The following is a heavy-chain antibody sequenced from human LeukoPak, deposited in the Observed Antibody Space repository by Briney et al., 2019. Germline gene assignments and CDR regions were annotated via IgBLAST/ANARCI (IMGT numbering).Heavy chain of an antibody. D-gene: IGHD2-15*01. CDR2: IIPIFGTA. V-gene: IGHV1-69*13. Sequence: WASVKVSCKASGGTFSSYAISWVRQAPGQGLEWMGGIIPIFGTANYAQKFQGRVTITADESTSTAYMELSSLRSEDTAVYYCARGRSGNYYYYGMDIWDQGTTVTVSS. CDR3: ARGRSGNYYYYGMDI. J-gene: IGHJ6*02. CDR1: GGTFSSYA.